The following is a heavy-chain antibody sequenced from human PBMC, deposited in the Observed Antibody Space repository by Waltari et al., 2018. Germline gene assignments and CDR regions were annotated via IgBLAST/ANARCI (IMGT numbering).Heavy chain of an antibody. J-gene: IGHJ4*02. D-gene: IGHD1-26*01. Sequence: QVQLQESGPGLVKPSETLSLTCTVSGGSISSHYWSWIRQPPGKGLEWVGYIYYSGSTNYNPSLKSRVTISVDKSKNQFSLKLSSVTAADTAVYYCARAQSGSPDYWGQGTLVTVSS. CDR1: GGSISSHY. CDR3: ARAQSGSPDY. CDR2: IYYSGST. V-gene: IGHV4-59*11.